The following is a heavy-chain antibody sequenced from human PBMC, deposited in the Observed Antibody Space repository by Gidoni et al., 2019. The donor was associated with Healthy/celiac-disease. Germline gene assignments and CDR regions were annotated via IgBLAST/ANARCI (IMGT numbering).Heavy chain of an antibody. CDR2: IKSKTDGGTT. D-gene: IGHD6-19*01. Sequence: EVQLVESGGGLVKPGGSLRLSCAASGFTFSTAWMSWVRQAPGKGLEWVGRIKSKTDGGTTDYAAPVKGRFTISRDDSKNTLYLQMNSLKTEDTAVYYCTTASGYSSGWYYYFDYWGQGTLVTVSS. V-gene: IGHV3-15*01. CDR1: GFTFSTAW. J-gene: IGHJ4*02. CDR3: TTASGYSSGWYYYFDY.